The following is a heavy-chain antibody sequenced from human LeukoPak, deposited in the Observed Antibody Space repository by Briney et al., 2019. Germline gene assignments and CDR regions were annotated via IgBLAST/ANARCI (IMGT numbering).Heavy chain of an antibody. CDR3: ARGPEITMIVVVINYYYYGMDV. CDR2: MNPNSGNT. V-gene: IGHV1-8*02. D-gene: IGHD3-22*01. CDR1: GYTFTGYY. Sequence: ASVKVSCKASGYTFTGYYMHWVRQATGQGLEWMGWMNPNSGNTGYAQKFQGRVTMTRNTSISTAYMELSSLRSEDTAVYYCARGPEITMIVVVINYYYYGMDVWGQGTTVTVSS. J-gene: IGHJ6*02.